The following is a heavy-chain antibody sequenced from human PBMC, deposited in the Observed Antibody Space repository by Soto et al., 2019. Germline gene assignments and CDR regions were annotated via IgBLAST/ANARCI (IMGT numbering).Heavy chain of an antibody. J-gene: IGHJ4*02. CDR3: AKDSPNWGALETRYSYYFDY. CDR1: GFTFSSYA. V-gene: IGHV3-23*01. CDR2: ISGSGGST. Sequence: GGSLRLSCAASGFTFSSYAMSWVRQAPGKGLEWVSAISGSGGSTYYADSVKGRFTISRDNSKNTLYLQMNSLRAEDTAVYYCAKDSPNWGALETRYSYYFDYWGQGTLVTVSS. D-gene: IGHD7-27*01.